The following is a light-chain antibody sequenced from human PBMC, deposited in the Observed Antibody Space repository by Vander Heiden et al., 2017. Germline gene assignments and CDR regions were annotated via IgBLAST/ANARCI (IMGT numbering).Light chain of an antibody. CDR2: DAS. CDR3: QQYNDWPPVI. Sequence: EIVMTQSPATLSVSPGERVTLSCRASQSISSNLAWYQRKPGQAPRLLIYDASTRFIGIPARFSGSGYGTEFTLTISSRQSEDFAVYYCQQYNDWPPVIFGQGTKMEMK. CDR1: QSISSN. V-gene: IGKV3-15*01. J-gene: IGKJ2*01.